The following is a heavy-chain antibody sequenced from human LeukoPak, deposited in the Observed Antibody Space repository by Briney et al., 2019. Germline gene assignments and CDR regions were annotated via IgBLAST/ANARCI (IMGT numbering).Heavy chain of an antibody. D-gene: IGHD6-6*01. CDR1: GGSISSSSYY. V-gene: IGHV4-39*07. J-gene: IGHJ6*03. Sequence: SETLSLTCTVSGGSISSSSYYWGWIRQPPGKGLEWIGSIYYSGSTYYNPSLKSRVTISVDTSKNQFSLKLSSVTAADTAVYYCARGRHSSSYYYYMDVWGKGTTVTVSS. CDR2: IYYSGST. CDR3: ARGRHSSSYYYYMDV.